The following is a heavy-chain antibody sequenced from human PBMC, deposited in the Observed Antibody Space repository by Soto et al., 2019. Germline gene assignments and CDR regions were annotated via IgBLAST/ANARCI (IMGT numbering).Heavy chain of an antibody. J-gene: IGHJ3*02. CDR3: ATPRGYCSGGSCYFAFDI. V-gene: IGHV1-69*02. CDR2: IIPILGIA. CDR1: GGTFSSYT. Sequence: ASVKVSCKASGGTFSSYTISWVRQAPGQGLEWMGRIIPILGIANYAQKFQGRVTITADKSTSTAYMELSGLRSEDTAVYYCATPRGYCSGGSCYFAFDIWGQGTMVTVSS. D-gene: IGHD2-15*01.